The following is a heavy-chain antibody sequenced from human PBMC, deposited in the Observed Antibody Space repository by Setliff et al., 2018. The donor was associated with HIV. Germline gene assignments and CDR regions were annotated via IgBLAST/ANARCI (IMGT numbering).Heavy chain of an antibody. J-gene: IGHJ5*02. Sequence: GGSLRLSCAASGFSVNNNYMTWVRQAPGKGLEWVSVMNNDGTTYYAESVKGRFTVSRDNSINILYLHMNSLIADDTAVYYCAKGVKWNAPWGQGTLVTVSS. V-gene: IGHV3-53*01. CDR3: AKGVKWNAP. CDR1: GFSVNNNY. D-gene: IGHD1-1*01. CDR2: MNNDGTT.